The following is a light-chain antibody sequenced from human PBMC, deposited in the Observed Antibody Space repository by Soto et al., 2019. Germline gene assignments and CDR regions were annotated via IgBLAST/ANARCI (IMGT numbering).Light chain of an antibody. CDR1: QSVSSN. Sequence: EIVMTQSPATLYVSPGERANLSCRASQSVSSNLAWYQQKPGQAPRLLIYGASTRATGIPARFSGSGSGTEFTLTLSSLQSEDFSGYYCHQYNNWPPWTFGQGTKVEIK. J-gene: IGKJ1*01. V-gene: IGKV3-15*01. CDR3: HQYNNWPPWT. CDR2: GAS.